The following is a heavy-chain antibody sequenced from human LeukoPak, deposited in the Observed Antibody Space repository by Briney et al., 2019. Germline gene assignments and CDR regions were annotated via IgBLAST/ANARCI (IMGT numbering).Heavy chain of an antibody. Sequence: ASETLSITCAVYGGSFSGYYWSWIRQPPGKGLEWIGEINHSGSTNYNPSLKSRVTISVDTSKNQFSLKLSSVTAADTAVYYCARGRLKDYGFWSGYYTPTYYYYYMDVWGKGTTVTVSS. J-gene: IGHJ6*03. D-gene: IGHD3-3*01. CDR3: ARGRLKDYGFWSGYYTPTYYYYYMDV. CDR1: GGSFSGYY. V-gene: IGHV4-34*01. CDR2: INHSGST.